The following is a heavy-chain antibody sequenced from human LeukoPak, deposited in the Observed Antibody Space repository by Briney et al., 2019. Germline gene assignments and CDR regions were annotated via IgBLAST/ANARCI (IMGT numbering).Heavy chain of an antibody. V-gene: IGHV5-51*01. J-gene: IGHJ4*02. CDR2: IYPADSDT. CDR3: AKQDSYASDY. Sequence: GESLKISCKGSGYSFTNYWIGWARQMPGKGLEWMGIIYPADSDTRYSPSFQGQVTISADKSISTAYLQWSSLRASDTAMYYCAKQDSYASDYWGQGTLVTVSS. D-gene: IGHD5-18*01. CDR1: GYSFTNYW.